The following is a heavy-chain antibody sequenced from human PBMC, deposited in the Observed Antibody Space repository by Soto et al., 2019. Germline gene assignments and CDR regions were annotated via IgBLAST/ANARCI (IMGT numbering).Heavy chain of an antibody. D-gene: IGHD2-2*01. V-gene: IGHV1-69*08. J-gene: IGHJ6*02. CDR2: IIPIFGTP. CDR1: GGTFSRYS. CDR3: AREDRDRETGLVPAAIAGMDV. Sequence: QVQLVQSGAEVKKPGSSVKVSCKASGGTFSRYSITWVRQAPGHGLEWIGRIIPIFGTPTYAQKFQGRVTFTAAESTSTAYMELSSLRSDDTAVYYCAREDRDRETGLVPAAIAGMDVWGQGTTVTVSS.